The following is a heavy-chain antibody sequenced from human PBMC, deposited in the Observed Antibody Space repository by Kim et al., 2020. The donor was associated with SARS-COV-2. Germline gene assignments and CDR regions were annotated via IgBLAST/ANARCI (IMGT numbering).Heavy chain of an antibody. CDR3: ARDRFSSSWYTGGFDY. D-gene: IGHD6-13*01. J-gene: IGHJ4*02. V-gene: IGHV4-4*06. Sequence: LKRRVPMSVDTSKNQFSLKLSSVTAADTAVYYCARDRFSSSWYTGGFDYWGQGTLVTVSS.